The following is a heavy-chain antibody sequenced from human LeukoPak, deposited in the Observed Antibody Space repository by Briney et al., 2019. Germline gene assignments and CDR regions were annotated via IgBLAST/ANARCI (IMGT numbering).Heavy chain of an antibody. CDR2: ISGDGGST. J-gene: IGHJ6*03. CDR3: AKGPSGGSGYYYYYYYMDV. D-gene: IGHD3-10*01. V-gene: IGHV3-43*02. CDR1: GFTFDDYA. Sequence: GGSLRLPCAASGFTFDDYAMHWVHQAPGKGLDWVSLISGDGGSTYYADSVKGRFTISRDNSKNSLYLQMNSLRTEDTALYYCAKGPSGGSGYYYYYYYMDVWGKGTTVTVSS.